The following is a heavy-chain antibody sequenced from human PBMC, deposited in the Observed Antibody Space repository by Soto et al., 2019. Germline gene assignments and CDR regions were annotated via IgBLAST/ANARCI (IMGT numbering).Heavy chain of an antibody. CDR3: AREYTAWPLAYGLDV. Sequence: ASVAVSRTPSGYTFTDYGITWVRQAPGQGLEWMGWITSYNDNTNYAHKLQGRVTMTTDTSTTTTYMELRSLRSEDTAVYYCAREYTAWPLAYGLDVWGQVTTVT. D-gene: IGHD2-2*02. V-gene: IGHV1-18*01. J-gene: IGHJ6*02. CDR1: GYTFTDYG. CDR2: ITSYNDNT.